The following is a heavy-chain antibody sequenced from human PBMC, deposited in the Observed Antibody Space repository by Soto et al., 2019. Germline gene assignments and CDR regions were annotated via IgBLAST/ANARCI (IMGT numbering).Heavy chain of an antibody. D-gene: IGHD1-20*01. CDR1: GYTLTELS. CDR2: FDPEDGET. V-gene: IGHV1-24*01. CDR3: ATDHLTGTTSGVFDY. J-gene: IGHJ4*02. Sequence: ASVKVSCKVSGYTLTELSMHLVRQAPGKGLEWMGGFDPEDGETIYAQKFQGRVTMTEDTSTDTAYMELSSLRSEDTAVYYCATDHLTGTTSGVFDYWGQGTLVTVSS.